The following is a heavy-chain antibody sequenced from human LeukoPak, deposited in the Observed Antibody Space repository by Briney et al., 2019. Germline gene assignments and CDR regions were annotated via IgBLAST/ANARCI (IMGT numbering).Heavy chain of an antibody. CDR1: GFTFSSYA. D-gene: IGHD1-26*01. CDR2: ISYDGSNK. Sequence: GGSLRLSCAASGFTFSSYAMHWVRQAPGKGLEWVAVISYDGSNKYYADSVKGRFTISRDNSKNTLYLQMNSLRAEDTAVYYCARDRVGATNGGDYWGQGTLVTVSS. CDR3: ARDRVGATNGGDY. J-gene: IGHJ4*02. V-gene: IGHV3-30-3*01.